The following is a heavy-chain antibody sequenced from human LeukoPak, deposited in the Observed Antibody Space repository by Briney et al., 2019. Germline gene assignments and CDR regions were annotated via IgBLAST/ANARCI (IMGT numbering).Heavy chain of an antibody. CDR2: ISWSSGSI. CDR3: AKAYSSSSWSPDY. CDR1: GFTFDDYA. V-gene: IGHV3-9*01. Sequence: GRSLRLSCAASGFTFDDYAMHWVRQAPGKGLEWVSGISWSSGSIGYADSVKGRFTISRDNAKNSLYLQMNSLRAEDTALYYCAKAYSSSSWSPDYWGQGTLVTVSS. J-gene: IGHJ4*02. D-gene: IGHD6-6*01.